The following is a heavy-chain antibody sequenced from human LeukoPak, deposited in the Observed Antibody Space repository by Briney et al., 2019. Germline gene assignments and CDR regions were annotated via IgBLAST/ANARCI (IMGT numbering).Heavy chain of an antibody. V-gene: IGHV3-66*03. CDR1: GFTVSSNS. D-gene: IGHD5-12*01. CDR2: IYSDNT. Sequence: GGSLRLSCTVSGFTVSSNSMSWVRQAPGKGLEWVSFIYSDNTHYSDSVKGRFTISRDNSKNTLYLQMGSLRAEDMAVYYCARDPKYSGYSTHYYYYMDVWGKGTTVTVSS. J-gene: IGHJ6*03. CDR3: ARDPKYSGYSTHYYYYMDV.